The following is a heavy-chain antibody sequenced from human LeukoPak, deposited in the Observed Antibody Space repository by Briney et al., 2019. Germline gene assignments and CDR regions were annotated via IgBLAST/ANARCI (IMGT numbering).Heavy chain of an antibody. CDR1: GYTFTGYY. CDR2: INPNSGGT. CDR3: ARDWDFWSGLGFDY. V-gene: IGHV1-2*02. Sequence: ASVKVSCKASGYTFTGYYMHWVRQAPGQGLEWMGWINPNSGGTNYAQKFQGRVTMTRDTSISTAYMELSRLRSDDTAVYYCARDWDFWSGLGFDYWGQGTLVTVSS. J-gene: IGHJ4*02. D-gene: IGHD3-3*01.